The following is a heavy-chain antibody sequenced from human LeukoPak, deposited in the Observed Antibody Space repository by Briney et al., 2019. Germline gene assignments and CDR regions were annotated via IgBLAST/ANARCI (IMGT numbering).Heavy chain of an antibody. CDR3: ARGPYGSGSDWFDP. CDR1: GFTFDDYA. V-gene: IGHV3-9*01. D-gene: IGHD3-10*01. Sequence: SLRLSCAASGFTFDDYAMHWVRQAPGKGLEWVSGISWNSGSIGYADSVKGRFTISRDNAKTSLYLQMNSLRAEDTALYYCARGPYGSGSDWFDPWGQGTLVTVSS. J-gene: IGHJ5*02. CDR2: ISWNSGSI.